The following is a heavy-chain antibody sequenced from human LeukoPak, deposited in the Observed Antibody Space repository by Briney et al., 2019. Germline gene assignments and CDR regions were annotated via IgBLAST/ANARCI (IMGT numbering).Heavy chain of an antibody. J-gene: IGHJ6*02. D-gene: IGHD6-13*01. CDR2: INPNSGGT. Sequence: ASVKVSCKASGYTFTGYYMHWVRQAPGQGLEWMGWINPNSGGTNYAQKFQGWVTMTRDTSISTAYMELSRLRSDDTAVYYCARGLRGIAAAGPNYCYYYGMDVWGQGTTVTVSS. CDR3: ARGLRGIAAAGPNYCYYYGMDV. CDR1: GYTFTGYY. V-gene: IGHV1-2*04.